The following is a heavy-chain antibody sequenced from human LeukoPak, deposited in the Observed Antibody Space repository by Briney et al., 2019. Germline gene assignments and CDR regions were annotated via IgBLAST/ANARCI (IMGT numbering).Heavy chain of an antibody. J-gene: IGHJ6*02. Sequence: GGSLRLSCAASGLSIGDNSMHWVRQAPGKGLEWVSLISWDESTTYYSDSVKGRFTVSRDSSKNSLHLQMNSLRTEDTALYYCARGPNRWWVVSRNWGMHVWGQGTTVTVSS. CDR2: ISWDESTT. V-gene: IGHV3-43*01. CDR3: ARGPNRWWVVSRNWGMHV. D-gene: IGHD2-15*01. CDR1: GLSIGDNS.